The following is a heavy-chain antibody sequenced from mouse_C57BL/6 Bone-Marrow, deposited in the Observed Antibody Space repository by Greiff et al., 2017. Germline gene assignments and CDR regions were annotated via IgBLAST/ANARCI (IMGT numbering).Heavy chain of an antibody. CDR1: GFTFSDYY. CDR2: ISNGGGST. CDR3: ARHSFTTVVAEDYFDY. Sequence: EVKLMESGGGLVQPGGSLKLSCAASGFTFSDYYMYWVRQTPEKRLEWVAYISNGGGSTYYPDTVKGRFTISRDNAKNTLYLQMSRLKSEDTAMYYCARHSFTTVVAEDYFDYWGQGTTLTVSS. J-gene: IGHJ2*01. V-gene: IGHV5-12*01. D-gene: IGHD1-1*01.